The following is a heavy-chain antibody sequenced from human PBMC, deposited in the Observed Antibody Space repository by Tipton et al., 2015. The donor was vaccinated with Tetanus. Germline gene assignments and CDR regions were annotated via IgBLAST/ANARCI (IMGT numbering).Heavy chain of an antibody. CDR3: ARYYDSSGYYRRRYTSSFDY. Sequence: TLSLTCTVSGGSISSNYWSWIRQPAGKGLEWIGRIYTSGSTNYNPSLKSRVTISVDTSKNQFSLKLSSVTAADTAVYYCARYYDSSGYYRRRYTSSFDYWGQGTLVTVSS. CDR2: IYTSGST. D-gene: IGHD3-22*01. J-gene: IGHJ4*02. CDR1: GGSISSNY. V-gene: IGHV4-4*07.